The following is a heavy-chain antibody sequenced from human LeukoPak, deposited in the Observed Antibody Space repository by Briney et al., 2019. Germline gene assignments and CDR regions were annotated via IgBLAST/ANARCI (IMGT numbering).Heavy chain of an antibody. V-gene: IGHV3-30*03. D-gene: IGHD3-22*01. CDR1: GFTFNSYG. Sequence: GGSLRLSCAASGFTFNSYGMHWVRQAPGKGLEWVAVISYDGSDKHYADSVKGRFTISRDNSKNTLYLQMNSLRAEDTAVYYCARDRNYYDSSGYCLFDYWGQGTLVTVSS. J-gene: IGHJ4*02. CDR3: ARDRNYYDSSGYCLFDY. CDR2: ISYDGSDK.